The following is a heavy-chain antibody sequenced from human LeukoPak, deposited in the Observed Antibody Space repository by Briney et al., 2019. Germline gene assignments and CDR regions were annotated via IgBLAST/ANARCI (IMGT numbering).Heavy chain of an antibody. Sequence: PGGSLRLSCAASGFTFSSYGISWVRQAPGNGLEWVSAMSGIGATTYYADSVKGRLTVSRDNSKNKLFLQMNSLRAEDTAVYYCARALGAGSSWASFGYWGQGALVTVSS. CDR2: MSGIGATT. D-gene: IGHD3-16*01. V-gene: IGHV3-23*01. CDR1: GFTFSSYG. CDR3: ARALGAGSSWASFGY. J-gene: IGHJ4*02.